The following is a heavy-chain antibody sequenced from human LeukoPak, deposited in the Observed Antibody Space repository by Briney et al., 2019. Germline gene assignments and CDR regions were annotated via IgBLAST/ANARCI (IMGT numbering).Heavy chain of an antibody. CDR3: AKKIGDSGATDAFGI. CDR2: LSASGAYT. Sequence: GGSLRLSCAASGFTFSNYAMSWVRQAPGKGLEWVSGLSASGAYTYYADSVKGRFTISRDNYKNTLYMQMNSLRAEDTAVYYCAKKIGDSGATDAFGIWGQGTMVTVSS. CDR1: GFTFSNYA. D-gene: IGHD6-25*01. J-gene: IGHJ3*02. V-gene: IGHV3-23*01.